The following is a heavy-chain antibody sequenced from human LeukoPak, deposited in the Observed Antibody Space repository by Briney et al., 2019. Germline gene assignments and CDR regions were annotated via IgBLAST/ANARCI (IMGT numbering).Heavy chain of an antibody. CDR2: ISTYNGNT. CDR1: GYTFTSYG. Sequence: ASVKVSCKASGYTFTSYGISWVRQAPGQGLEGVGWISTYNGNTNYAQKLQGRVTMTTDTSTSTAYMELRSLRSDDTAVYYCGVPAAIWGQGTLVTVSS. CDR3: GVPAAI. D-gene: IGHD2-2*02. J-gene: IGHJ4*02. V-gene: IGHV1-18*01.